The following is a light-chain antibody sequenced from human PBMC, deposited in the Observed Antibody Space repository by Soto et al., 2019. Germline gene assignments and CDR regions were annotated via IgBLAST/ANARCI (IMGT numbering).Light chain of an antibody. CDR1: QNVLSTSNNKNS. CDR2: WAS. J-gene: IGKJ1*01. Sequence: DIVMTQSPDSLAVSLGERATINCKSSQNVLSTSNNKNSIAWYQQKPGLPPKLLIFWASTRESGVPDRFSGGGSGTDFTLTINNLQAEDVAVYSCQQNFSLPPTFGRGTKVEIK. CDR3: QQNFSLPPT. V-gene: IGKV4-1*01.